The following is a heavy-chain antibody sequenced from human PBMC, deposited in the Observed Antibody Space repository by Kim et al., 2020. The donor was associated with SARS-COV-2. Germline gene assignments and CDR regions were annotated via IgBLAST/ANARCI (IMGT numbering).Heavy chain of an antibody. Sequence: ASVKVSCKASGYTFTDYYMHWMRQAPGQGLEWMGWINPKTGDTKYVEKFQGRVTMTRDTSISTAYMELTRLGSDDTAVYYCARDIGERPDHGGQGTLVTVSS. J-gene: IGHJ4*02. V-gene: IGHV1-2*02. CDR3: ARDIGERPDH. CDR1: GYTFTDYY. D-gene: IGHD3-10*01. CDR2: INPKTGDT.